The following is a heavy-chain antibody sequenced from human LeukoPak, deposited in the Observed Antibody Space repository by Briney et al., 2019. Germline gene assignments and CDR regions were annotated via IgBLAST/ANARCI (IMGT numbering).Heavy chain of an antibody. CDR2: INPSGGST. V-gene: IGHV1-46*01. D-gene: IGHD6-19*01. Sequence: GASVKVSCKASGYTFTSYYMHWVRQAPRQGLEWMGIINPSGGSTSYAQKFQGRVTMTRDTSTSTVYMELSSLRSEDTAVYYCARAKYSSGWYFISNSPTLFDYWGQGTLVTVSS. J-gene: IGHJ4*02. CDR1: GYTFTSYY. CDR3: ARAKYSSGWYFISNSPTLFDY.